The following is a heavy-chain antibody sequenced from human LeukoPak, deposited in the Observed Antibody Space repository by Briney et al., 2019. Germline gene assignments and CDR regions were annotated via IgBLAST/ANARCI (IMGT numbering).Heavy chain of an antibody. D-gene: IGHD3-22*01. CDR2: INPNSGGT. J-gene: IGHJ4*02. CDR1: GYTFTGYY. V-gene: IGHV1-2*02. CDR3: ARAANYDTSGYSIPDY. Sequence: ASVKVSCKASGYTFTGYYMHWVRQAPGQGLEWMGWINPNSGGTNYAQKFQGRVTMTRDTSISTAYMELSRLRSDDTAVYYCARAANYDTSGYSIPDYWGQGTLVTVSS.